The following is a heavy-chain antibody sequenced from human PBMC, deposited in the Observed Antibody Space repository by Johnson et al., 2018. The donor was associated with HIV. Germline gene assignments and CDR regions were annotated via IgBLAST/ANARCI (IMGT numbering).Heavy chain of an antibody. J-gene: IGHJ3*02. CDR1: GFTVSSNY. CDR3: TTAIVIDAFDI. V-gene: IGHV3-66*03. CDR2: IYSGGST. Sequence: VQLVVSGGGLIQPGGSLRLSCAASGFTVSSNYMSWVRQAPGKGLEWVSVIYSGGSTYYADSVKGRFTISRDNSKNTLYLQMNSLRAEDTAVYYCTTAIVIDAFDIWGQGTMVTVSS. D-gene: IGHD3-16*02.